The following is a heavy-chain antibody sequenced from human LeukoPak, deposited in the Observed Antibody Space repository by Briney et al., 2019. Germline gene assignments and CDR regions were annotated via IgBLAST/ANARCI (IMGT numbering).Heavy chain of an antibody. J-gene: IGHJ4*02. CDR2: IYYSGST. V-gene: IGHV4-59*01. D-gene: IGHD5-12*01. CDR1: GGSLSSYY. Sequence: PSETLSLTCTVSGGSLSSYYWSWIRQPPGKGLEWIGYIYYSGSTNYNPSLKSRVTISVDTSKNQFSLKLSSVTAADTAVYYCARDRGYSGYGLWGQGTLVTVSS. CDR3: ARDRGYSGYGL.